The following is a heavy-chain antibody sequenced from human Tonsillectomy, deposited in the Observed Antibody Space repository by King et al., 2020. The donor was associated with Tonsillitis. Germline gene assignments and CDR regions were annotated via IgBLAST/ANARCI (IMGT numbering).Heavy chain of an antibody. CDR3: AKGTFGSKRGSPRYYDFWTLPDVNDI. J-gene: IGHJ3*02. CDR2: ISGSGGST. D-gene: IGHD3-3*01. V-gene: IGHV3-23*04. Sequence: VQLVESGGGLVQPGGSLRLSCAASGFTFSSYAMSWVRQAPGKGLEWVSAISGSGGSTYYADSVKGRFTISRDNSKNTLYLQMNSLRAEDTAVYYCAKGTFGSKRGSPRYYDFWTLPDVNDIWGQGTMVTVSS. CDR1: GFTFSSYA.